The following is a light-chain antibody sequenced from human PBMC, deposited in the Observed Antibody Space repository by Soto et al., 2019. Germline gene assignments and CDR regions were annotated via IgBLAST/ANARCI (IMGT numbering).Light chain of an antibody. J-gene: IGLJ2*01. CDR3: SSYTSSSTPYVV. V-gene: IGLV2-14*01. CDR2: EVN. CDR1: SSDVGGYNY. Sequence: QSALTQPASVSGSHGQSITISCTGTSSDVGGYNYVSWYQQHPGKAPKLIIYEVNNRPSGVSNRFSGSKSGSTASLTISGLQAEDEADYYCSSYTSSSTPYVVLGGGTKLTVL.